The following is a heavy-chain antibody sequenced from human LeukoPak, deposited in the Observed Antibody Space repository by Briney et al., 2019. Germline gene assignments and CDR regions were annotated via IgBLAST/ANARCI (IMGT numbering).Heavy chain of an antibody. Sequence: GESLKISCKGSGYTFTNYWIGWVRQMPGKGLEWMGIIYPGNSDTRYSPSFQGRVTISADKSINTAYLQWSSLKASDTAIYYCARHGPLEMAITDIDYWGQGTLVTVSS. D-gene: IGHD5-24*01. CDR3: ARHGPLEMAITDIDY. V-gene: IGHV5-51*01. J-gene: IGHJ4*02. CDR2: IYPGNSDT. CDR1: GYTFTNYW.